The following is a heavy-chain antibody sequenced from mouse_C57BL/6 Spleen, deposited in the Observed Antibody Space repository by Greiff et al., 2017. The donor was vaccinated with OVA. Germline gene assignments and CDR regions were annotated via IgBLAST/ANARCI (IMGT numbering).Heavy chain of an antibody. CDR3: ARHVDGNYEGVDD. CDR2: ISSGGSYT. J-gene: IGHJ2*01. CDR1: GFTFSSYG. D-gene: IGHD2-1*01. Sequence: DVMLVESGGDLVKPGGSLKLSCAASGFTFSSYGMSWVRQTPDKRLEWVATISSGGSYTSYPASVKGRFTISRDNAKNTLYLQMTSLQSEDAAMYYCARHVDGNYEGVDDWGQGTTLTVSS. V-gene: IGHV5-6*02.